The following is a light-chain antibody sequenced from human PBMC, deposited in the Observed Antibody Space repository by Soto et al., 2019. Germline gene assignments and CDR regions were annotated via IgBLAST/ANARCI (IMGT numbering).Light chain of an antibody. CDR2: GAS. CDR3: QQSSITPRS. Sequence: DIRLTQSPSSLSASVGDRVTISCRASQSISTYLMWYHQKPGKAPNLLLYGASGLQNGVPSRFDGSGSGTDCTLTITGLQPEDFGTYYCQQSSITPRSVGQGTKVEV. V-gene: IGKV1-39*01. J-gene: IGKJ1*01. CDR1: QSISTY.